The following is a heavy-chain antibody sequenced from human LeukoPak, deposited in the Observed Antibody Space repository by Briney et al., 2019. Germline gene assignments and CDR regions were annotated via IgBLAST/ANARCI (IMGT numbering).Heavy chain of an antibody. J-gene: IGHJ6*02. CDR1: GFTFSSYA. D-gene: IGHD2-2*02. V-gene: IGHV3-23*01. CDR3: ARDPPGYCSSTSCYTRYRYYYYGMDV. CDR2: ISGSGGST. Sequence: GGSLRLTCAASGFTFSSYAMSWVRQAPGKGLEWVSAISGSGGSTYYADSVKGRFTISRDNSKNTLYQQMNSLRAEDTAVYYCARDPPGYCSSTSCYTRYRYYYYGMDVWGQGTTVTVSS.